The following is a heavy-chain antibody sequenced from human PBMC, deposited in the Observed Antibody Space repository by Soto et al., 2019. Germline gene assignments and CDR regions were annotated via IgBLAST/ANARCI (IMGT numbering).Heavy chain of an antibody. CDR3: ARKKGEHIVVVTALNWYFDL. CDR2: INHSGST. Sequence: TMSLTCAVSGGSFSGYYWSWIRQPPGKGLEWIGEINHSGSTNYNPSLKSRVTISIDTSKNQFSLKLTSVTAADTAVYYCARKKGEHIVVVTALNWYFDLWGRGTLVTVSS. V-gene: IGHV4-34*01. CDR1: GGSFSGYY. D-gene: IGHD2-21*02. J-gene: IGHJ2*01.